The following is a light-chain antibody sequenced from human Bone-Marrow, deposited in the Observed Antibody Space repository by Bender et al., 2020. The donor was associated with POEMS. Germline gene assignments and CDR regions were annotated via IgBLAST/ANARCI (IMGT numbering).Light chain of an antibody. Sequence: SYVLSQPPSVSVAPGQTASISCGGNNIGSKSVHWYQQTPGQSPVLVVYQDNKRPSGIPERFSGSNSGDTATLTISGTQAMDEADYYCQVWDSSSAHYVFGPGTKVTVL. CDR1: NIGSKS. CDR3: QVWDSSSAHYV. V-gene: IGLV3-21*02. CDR2: QDN. J-gene: IGLJ1*01.